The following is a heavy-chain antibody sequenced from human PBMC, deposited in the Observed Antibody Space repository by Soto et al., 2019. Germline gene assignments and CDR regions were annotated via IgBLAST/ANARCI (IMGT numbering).Heavy chain of an antibody. Sequence: GGSLRLSCAASGVTFSSYAMHWVRQAPGKGLEWVAVISYDGSNKYYADSVKGRFTISRDNSKNTLYLQMNSLRAEDTAVYYCAREGLRYFDWLLFAPHYYYGMDVWGQGTTVTVSS. CDR1: GVTFSSYA. J-gene: IGHJ6*02. CDR2: ISYDGSNK. V-gene: IGHV3-30-3*01. D-gene: IGHD3-9*01. CDR3: AREGLRYFDWLLFAPHYYYGMDV.